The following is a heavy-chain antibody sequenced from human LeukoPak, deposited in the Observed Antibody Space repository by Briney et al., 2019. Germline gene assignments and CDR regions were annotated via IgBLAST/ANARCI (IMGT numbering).Heavy chain of an antibody. J-gene: IGHJ4*02. D-gene: IGHD3-16*02. CDR3: AKEFLPLSSLGELSLLD. CDR2: IWYYGIIT. CDR1: GYPFSSYG. Sequence: PWGSLRLSCGVSGYPFSSYGVQWVRRAPGRGLEWVAAIWYYGIITYYADSVKGRFTISRDNSKNTLYLQINSLRAEDTALYYCAKEFLPLSSLGELSLLDWGQGTLVTVSS. V-gene: IGHV3-33*06.